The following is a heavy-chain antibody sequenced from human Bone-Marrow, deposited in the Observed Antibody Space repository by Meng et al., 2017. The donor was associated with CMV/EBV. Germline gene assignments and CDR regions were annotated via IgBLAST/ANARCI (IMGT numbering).Heavy chain of an antibody. J-gene: IGHJ4*02. D-gene: IGHD4-23*01. V-gene: IGHV1-3*02. CDR1: GYTFTSYA. CDR3: ARGTARGGENFDY. Sequence: QVQLGQAGAEGKKPGASVKVSCKASGYTFTSYAMHWVRQAPGQRLEWMGWSNAGNGNTKYSQEFQGRVTITRDTSASTAYMELSRLRSDDTAVYYCARGTARGGENFDYWGQGTLVTVFS. CDR2: SNAGNGNT.